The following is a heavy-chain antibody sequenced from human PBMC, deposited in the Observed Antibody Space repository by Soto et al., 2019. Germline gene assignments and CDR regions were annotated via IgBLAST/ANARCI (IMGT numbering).Heavy chain of an antibody. D-gene: IGHD5-12*01. CDR1: GYSFTSYR. Sequence: VDSLKISCKCSGYSFTSYRIGWVRQMPGKGMEWMGIIYPCDSDTRYSPSFQGQFTISADKSISTAYLQWSSLKASDTAMYYCARLGDSVYDSGPYYYYGMDVWGQGSTVTV. V-gene: IGHV5-51*01. CDR2: IYPCDSDT. CDR3: ARLGDSVYDSGPYYYYGMDV. J-gene: IGHJ6*02.